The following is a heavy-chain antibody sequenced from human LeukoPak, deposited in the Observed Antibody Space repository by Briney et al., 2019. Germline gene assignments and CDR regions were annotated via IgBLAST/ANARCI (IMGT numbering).Heavy chain of an antibody. CDR1: GYAFTSYY. J-gene: IGHJ6*02. Sequence: ASVKVSCKASGYAFTSYYMHWVRQAPGQGLEWMGIINPSGGSTSYAQKFQGRVTMTRDTSTSTVYMELSSLRSEDTAVYNCARESGQGATTVVTPGAFYYYYGMDVWGQGTTVTVSS. D-gene: IGHD4-23*01. V-gene: IGHV1-46*01. CDR2: INPSGGST. CDR3: ARESGQGATTVVTPGAFYYYYGMDV.